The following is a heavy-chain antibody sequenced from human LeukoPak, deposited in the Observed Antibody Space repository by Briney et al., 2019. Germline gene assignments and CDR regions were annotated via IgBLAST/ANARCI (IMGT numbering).Heavy chain of an antibody. V-gene: IGHV1-18*01. Sequence: ASVKVSCKASGYTFTSYGISWVRQAPGQGLEWMGWISAYNGNTNYAQKLQGRVTMTTDTSTSTAYMELRSLRSDDTAVYYCASRDYYDSSGYYHPSYMDVWGKGTTVTVSS. CDR1: GYTFTSYG. D-gene: IGHD3-22*01. CDR3: ASRDYYDSSGYYHPSYMDV. CDR2: ISAYNGNT. J-gene: IGHJ6*03.